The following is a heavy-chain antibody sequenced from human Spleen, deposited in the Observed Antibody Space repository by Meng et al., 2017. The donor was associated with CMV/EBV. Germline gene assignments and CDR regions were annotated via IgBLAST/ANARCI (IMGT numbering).Heavy chain of an antibody. Sequence: SETLSLTCTVSGGSVSSSTYYWTWIRQPPGKGLEYIGYIHYSGSTNYNPSLESRVTISVDTSKNQFSLKMGSVTAADTAVYYCARVDWGDFDFWGGYWFDCWGQGTLVTVSS. D-gene: IGHD3-3*01. CDR1: GGSVSSSTYY. CDR2: IHYSGST. CDR3: ARVDWGDFDFWGGYWFDC. V-gene: IGHV4-61*01. J-gene: IGHJ4*02.